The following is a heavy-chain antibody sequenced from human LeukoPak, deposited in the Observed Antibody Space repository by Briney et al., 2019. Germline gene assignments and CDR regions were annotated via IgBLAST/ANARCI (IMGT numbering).Heavy chain of an antibody. CDR1: GFTFSSYE. J-gene: IGHJ4*02. D-gene: IGHD3-9*01. CDR3: AKDKSSRGITIFRGPTYYFDY. CDR2: ISSSGSTI. Sequence: HPGGSLRLSCAASGFTFSSYEMNWVRQAPGKGLEWVSYISSSGSTIYYADSVKGRFTISRDNSKNTLYLQMNSLRAEDTAVYYCAKDKSSRGITIFRGPTYYFDYWGQGTLVTVSS. V-gene: IGHV3-48*03.